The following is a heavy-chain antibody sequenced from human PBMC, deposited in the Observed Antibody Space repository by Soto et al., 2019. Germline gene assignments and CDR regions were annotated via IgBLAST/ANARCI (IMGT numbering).Heavy chain of an antibody. Sequence: PGGSLRLSCAASGFTFSSYAMSWVRQAPGKGLEWVSPISGSGGSTYYADSVKGRFTISRDNSKNTLYLQMNSLRAEDTAVYYCAKCGLGLRFFPNWFDPWGQGTLVTVSS. CDR2: ISGSGGST. J-gene: IGHJ5*02. V-gene: IGHV3-23*01. CDR1: GFTFSSYA. D-gene: IGHD3-3*01. CDR3: AKCGLGLRFFPNWFDP.